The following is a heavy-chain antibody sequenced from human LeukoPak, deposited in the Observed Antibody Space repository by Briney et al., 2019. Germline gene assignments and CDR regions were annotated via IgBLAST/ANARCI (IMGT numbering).Heavy chain of an antibody. Sequence: GGSLRLSCGASVFYFSSSWMHWVRQAPGKGLEWVSRINYDETSTTYAESVKGRFTISRDNAKNTLFLQMNSLRAEDTAVYYCAKSGYSSSWSNAAVYNWFDPWGQGTLVTVSS. J-gene: IGHJ5*02. CDR3: AKSGYSSSWSNAAVYNWFDP. D-gene: IGHD6-13*01. CDR1: VFYFSSSW. V-gene: IGHV3-74*01. CDR2: INYDETST.